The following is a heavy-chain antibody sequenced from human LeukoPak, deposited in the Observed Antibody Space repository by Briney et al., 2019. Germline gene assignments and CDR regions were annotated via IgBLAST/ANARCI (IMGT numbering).Heavy chain of an antibody. Sequence: SETLSLTCSVSGDSITSGEYYWAWPRQPPGKGLEWLGSVYYSGSIKYNPSLKGRVSISRDMSKNQFSLNLNSVNATDTAVYYCARRDYAAWFDPWGQGTLVTVSS. CDR3: ARRDYAAWFDP. CDR1: GDSITSGEYY. D-gene: IGHD4/OR15-4a*01. J-gene: IGHJ5*02. CDR2: VYYSGSI. V-gene: IGHV4-39*07.